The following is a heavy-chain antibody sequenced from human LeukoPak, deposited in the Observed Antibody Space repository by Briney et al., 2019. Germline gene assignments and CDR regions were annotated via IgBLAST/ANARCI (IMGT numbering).Heavy chain of an antibody. CDR1: GYSMSSGYY. D-gene: IGHD6-19*01. CDR3: VRATGAVAVRGWSFDI. J-gene: IGHJ3*02. CDR2: MYHTGST. Sequence: SETLSLTCSVSGYSMSSGYYWGWIRQPPERGLEWIGSMYHTGSTYYNPSLKSRVNISVDTSKNQFYLKVSSVTAADTAVYYCVRATGAVAVRGWSFDIWGHGTMVTVSS. V-gene: IGHV4-38-2*02.